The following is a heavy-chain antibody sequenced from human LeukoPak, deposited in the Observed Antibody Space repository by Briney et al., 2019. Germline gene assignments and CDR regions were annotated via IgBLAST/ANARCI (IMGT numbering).Heavy chain of an antibody. V-gene: IGHV4-4*07. Sequence: SETLSLTCTVSGGSISTCSWCWIRQAAGKRLEWIGCFYTSGTTNYNPSLKSRVAMSVDTSKNQFSLRLSSVTAADTAVYYCARPGNYDFWSPYEDWGQGSLVTVSS. CDR2: FYTSGTT. CDR3: ARPGNYDFWSPYED. J-gene: IGHJ4*02. D-gene: IGHD3-3*01. CDR1: GGSISTCS.